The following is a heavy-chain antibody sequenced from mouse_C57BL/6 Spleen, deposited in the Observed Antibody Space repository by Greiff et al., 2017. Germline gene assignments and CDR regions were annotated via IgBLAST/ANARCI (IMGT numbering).Heavy chain of an antibody. D-gene: IGHD1-1*01. CDR1: GYAFSSSW. CDR2: IYPGDGDT. CDR3: ARSETTVVARMDY. V-gene: IGHV1-82*01. Sequence: QVQLQQSGPELVKPGASVKISCKASGYAFSSSWMNWVKQRPGKGLEWIGRIYPGDGDTNYNGKFKGKATLTADQSSSTAYMQLSSLTSEDSAVYFCARSETTVVARMDYWGQGTSVTVSS. J-gene: IGHJ4*01.